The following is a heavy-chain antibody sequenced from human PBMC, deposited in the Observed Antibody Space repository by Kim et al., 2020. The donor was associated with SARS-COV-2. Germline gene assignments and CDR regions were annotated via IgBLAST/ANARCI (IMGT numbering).Heavy chain of an antibody. CDR2: INSDRSST. J-gene: IGHJ3*02. D-gene: IGHD3-22*01. CDR1: GFTFSSYC. Sequence: GGSLRLSCAASGFTFSSYCMHWVRQAPGKGLVWVSRINSDRSSTSYADSVKGRFTISRDNAKNTLYLQMNSLRAEDTAVYYCARDLRENYYDSSGYYYAVSNYAFDIWGQGTVVTVSS. V-gene: IGHV3-74*01. CDR3: ARDLRENYYDSSGYYYAVSNYAFDI.